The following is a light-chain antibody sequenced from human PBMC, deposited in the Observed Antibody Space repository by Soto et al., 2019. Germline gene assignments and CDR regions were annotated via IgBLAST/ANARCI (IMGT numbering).Light chain of an antibody. V-gene: IGKV4-1*01. J-gene: IGKJ2*01. CDR2: WAS. Sequence: DLVMTQSPDSLAVYLGERATINCKSSQSVLYSSNNKNYLAWYQQKPGQPPKLLIYWASTRESGVPDRFSGSGSGTDFTLTISSLQAEDVAVYYCQQYYSTPYTFGQVTKLEIK. CDR1: QSVLYSSNNKNY. CDR3: QQYYSTPYT.